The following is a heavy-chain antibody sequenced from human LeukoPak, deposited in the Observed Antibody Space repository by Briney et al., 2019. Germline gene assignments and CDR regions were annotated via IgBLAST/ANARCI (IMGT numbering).Heavy chain of an antibody. V-gene: IGHV3-21*01. D-gene: IGHD2-21*01. CDR1: GFTFSSYS. Sequence: GGSLRLSCVASGFTFSSYSMNWVRQAPGKGLEWVSSISSSSSYIYYADSVKGRFTISRDNAKNSLYLQMNSLRAEDTAVYYCARDLRAVIGWYFDLWGRGTLVTVSS. CDR3: ARDLRAVIGWYFDL. CDR2: ISSSSSYI. J-gene: IGHJ2*01.